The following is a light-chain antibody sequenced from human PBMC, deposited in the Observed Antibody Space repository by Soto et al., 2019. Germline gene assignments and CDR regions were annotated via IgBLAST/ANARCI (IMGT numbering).Light chain of an antibody. J-gene: IGKJ2*01. CDR2: VAS. Sequence: NVLTQSPGTLSLSPGERATLSCRASQRVSGSYLAWYQQKPGQAPRLLIYVASTRATGIPDRFSGSGSATDFTLTINRLEPEDFAVYYCQQYGDAPHTFGQGTKLEIK. CDR1: QRVSGSY. V-gene: IGKV3-20*01. CDR3: QQYGDAPHT.